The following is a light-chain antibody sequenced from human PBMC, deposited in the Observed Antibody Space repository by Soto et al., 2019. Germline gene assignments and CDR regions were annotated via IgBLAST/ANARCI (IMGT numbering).Light chain of an antibody. CDR2: DAS. V-gene: IGKV1-5*01. Sequence: DIQMTQSPSTLSASVGDRVTITCRASQSISSWLAWYQQKPGKAPKLLIYDASSLESGAPSRFGGSGSGTEFTLTISSLQPDDFATYDCQQYNSYSELTFGGGTKVEIK. CDR3: QQYNSYSELT. J-gene: IGKJ4*01. CDR1: QSISSW.